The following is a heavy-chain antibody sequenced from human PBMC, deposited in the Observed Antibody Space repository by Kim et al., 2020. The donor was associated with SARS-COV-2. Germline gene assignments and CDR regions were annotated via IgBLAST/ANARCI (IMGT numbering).Heavy chain of an antibody. CDR3: AKDLRRYGDYSYYYFGMDV. J-gene: IGHJ6*02. D-gene: IGHD4-17*01. V-gene: IGHV3-30*02. Sequence: GRFTISRDNSKNTLYLQMNRLRAEDTAVYYCAKDLRRYGDYSYYYFGMDVWGQGTTVTVSS.